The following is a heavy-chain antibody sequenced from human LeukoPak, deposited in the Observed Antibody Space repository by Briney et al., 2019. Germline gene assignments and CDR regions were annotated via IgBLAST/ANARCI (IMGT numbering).Heavy chain of an antibody. CDR1: GFTVSSNY. CDR3: ARDRGRGKYFFDS. Sequence: GGSLRLSCATSGFTVSSNYMSWVRQAPGKGLEWVSVIYSGGTTYYADSVKGRFTISRDNSKNTLYLQMNSLRAEDTAVYYCARDRGRGKYFFDSWGQGTLVTVSS. V-gene: IGHV3-53*01. D-gene: IGHD3-10*01. CDR2: IYSGGTT. J-gene: IGHJ4*02.